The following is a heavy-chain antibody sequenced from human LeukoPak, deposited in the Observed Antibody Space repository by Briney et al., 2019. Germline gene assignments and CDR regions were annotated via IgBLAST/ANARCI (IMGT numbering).Heavy chain of an antibody. D-gene: IGHD5-18*01. J-gene: IGHJ4*02. CDR3: ARHGGIRAMGHFDY. Sequence: ASAKVSCKASGYTFTGYYMHWVRQAPGQGLEWMGWINPNSGGTNYAQKFQGRVTMTRDTSISTAYMELSRLRSDDTAVYYCARHGGIRAMGHFDYWGQGTLVTVSS. V-gene: IGHV1-2*02. CDR2: INPNSGGT. CDR1: GYTFTGYY.